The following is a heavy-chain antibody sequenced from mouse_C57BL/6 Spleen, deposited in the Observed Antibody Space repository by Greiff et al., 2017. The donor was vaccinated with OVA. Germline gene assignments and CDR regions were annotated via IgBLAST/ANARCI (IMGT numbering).Heavy chain of an antibody. CDR3: ARNYDHPYYAMDY. J-gene: IGHJ4*01. CDR1: GYTFTSYT. D-gene: IGHD2-4*01. V-gene: IGHV1-4*01. CDR2: INPSSGYT. Sequence: QVQLKESGAELARPGASVKMSCKASGYTFTSYTMHWVKQRPGQGLEWIGYINPSSGYTKYNQKFKDKATLTADKSSSTAYMQLSSLTSEDSAVYYCARNYDHPYYAMDYWGQGTSVTVSS.